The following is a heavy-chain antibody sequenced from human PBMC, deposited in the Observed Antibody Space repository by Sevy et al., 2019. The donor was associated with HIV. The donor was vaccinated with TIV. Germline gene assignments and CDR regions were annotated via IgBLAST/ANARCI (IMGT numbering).Heavy chain of an antibody. D-gene: IGHD3-10*01. V-gene: IGHV3-30*18. CDR3: AKDHNLWSEGGFLHH. CDR2: ISYDGKNK. J-gene: IGHJ1*01. CDR1: GFTFSSYA. Sequence: GGSLRLSCAASGFTFSSYAIHWVRQAPGKGLEWVAVISYDGKNKYYADSVQGRFTVSSDNSKNTLYVQMNSLRAEDTAVYYCAKDHNLWSEGGFLHHWGQGTLVTVSS.